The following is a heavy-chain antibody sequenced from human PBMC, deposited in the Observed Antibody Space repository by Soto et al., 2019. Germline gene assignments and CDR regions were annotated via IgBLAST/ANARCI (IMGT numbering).Heavy chain of an antibody. CDR1: GYSFTSYF. CDR3: ARGGGCASTSLSGCYADWFDP. D-gene: IGHD3-22*01. CDR2: IDPSGGNT. J-gene: IGHJ5*02. V-gene: IGHV1-46*01. Sequence: QVQLVQSGAEVKKPGASVKVSCKASGYSFTSYFLHWVRQAPGQGLEWMGIIDPSGGNTKYAQKFQGRVTMTRDSSAPTVYRELSSLRSDDTAVYYWARGGGCASTSLSGCYADWFDPWGQGTLVTVSS.